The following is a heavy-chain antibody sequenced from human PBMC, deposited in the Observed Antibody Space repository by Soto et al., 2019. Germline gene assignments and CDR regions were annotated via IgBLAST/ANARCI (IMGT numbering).Heavy chain of an antibody. V-gene: IGHV3-74*01. Sequence: EVQLVESGGGLVQPGGSLRLSCAASGFTFSSYWMHWVRQAPGKGLVWVSRINSDGSSTSYADSVKVRFTISRDNAKNTLYLQMNSLRAEDTAVYYCARDHVVSRNWFDPWGQGTLVTVSS. CDR2: INSDGSST. CDR1: GFTFSSYW. J-gene: IGHJ5*02. CDR3: ARDHVVSRNWFDP. D-gene: IGHD2-21*01.